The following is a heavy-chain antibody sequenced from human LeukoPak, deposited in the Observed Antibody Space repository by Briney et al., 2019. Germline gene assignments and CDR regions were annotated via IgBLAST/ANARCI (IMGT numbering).Heavy chain of an antibody. CDR2: IYTSGST. D-gene: IGHD3-22*01. CDR1: GGSISSYY. V-gene: IGHV4-4*07. Sequence: SETLSLTCTVSGGSISSYYWSWIRQPAGKGLEWIGRIYTSGSTNYNPSLKSRVTMSVDTSKNQFSLKLSSVTAADTAVYYCARDSSGYSAYCYYGMDVWGQGTTVTVSS. J-gene: IGHJ6*02. CDR3: ARDSSGYSAYCYYGMDV.